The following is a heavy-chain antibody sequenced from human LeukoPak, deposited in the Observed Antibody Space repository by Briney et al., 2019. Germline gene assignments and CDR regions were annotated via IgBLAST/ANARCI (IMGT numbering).Heavy chain of an antibody. V-gene: IGHV5-51*01. J-gene: IGHJ5*02. Sequence: SGESLKISCKGSGYTFTTYWIGWVRQVPGKGLEWMGIIYPGGSDIRYSPSFEGQVTISADRSTSTAYLQWGSLKASDTAMYYCARQSSGWYWFDPWGQGTLVTVSS. CDR2: IYPGGSDI. D-gene: IGHD6-19*01. CDR1: GYTFTTYW. CDR3: ARQSSGWYWFDP.